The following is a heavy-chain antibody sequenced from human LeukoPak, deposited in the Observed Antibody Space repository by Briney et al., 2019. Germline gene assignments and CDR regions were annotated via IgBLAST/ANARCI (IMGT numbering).Heavy chain of an antibody. D-gene: IGHD2-2*01. Sequence: SETLSLTCTVSGGSISSSSYYWGWIRQPPGKGLEWIGSIYYSGSTYYNPSLKSRVTISVDTSKNQFSLKLSSVTAADTAVYYCAKDGGRFTSIAQVYNWFDPWGQGTLVTVSS. CDR2: IYYSGST. J-gene: IGHJ5*02. CDR1: GGSISSSSYY. CDR3: AKDGGRFTSIAQVYNWFDP. V-gene: IGHV4-39*07.